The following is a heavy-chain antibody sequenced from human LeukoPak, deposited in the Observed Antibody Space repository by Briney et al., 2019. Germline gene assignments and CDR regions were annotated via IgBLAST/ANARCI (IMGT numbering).Heavy chain of an antibody. V-gene: IGHV3-23*01. D-gene: IGHD6-19*01. Sequence: GGSLRLSCAASGFTFSSYAMSWVRQSPGKGLEWVSGISGSGSSTYYADSVKGRFTISRDNAKNSLYLQMNSLRAEDTAVYYCAKTGALIAVAGYFDLWGRGTLVTVSS. J-gene: IGHJ2*01. CDR3: AKTGALIAVAGYFDL. CDR2: ISGSGSST. CDR1: GFTFSSYA.